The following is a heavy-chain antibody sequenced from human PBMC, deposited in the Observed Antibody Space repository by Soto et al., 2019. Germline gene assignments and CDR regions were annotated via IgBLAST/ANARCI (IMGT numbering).Heavy chain of an antibody. Sequence: QVLLVQSGAEVQKPGASVRISCQASGYVFTTSAIHWVRQAPGQSLEWMGWINPATGDTKYSQNVRGRVTFALDTSATRAYLDLRSLASHDTAVYYCARAAGRSKLLPYYFDPWGQGTLVTVSS. CDR2: INPATGDT. CDR3: ARAAGRSKLLPYYFDP. V-gene: IGHV1-3*01. J-gene: IGHJ5*02. CDR1: GYVFTTSA. D-gene: IGHD3-22*01.